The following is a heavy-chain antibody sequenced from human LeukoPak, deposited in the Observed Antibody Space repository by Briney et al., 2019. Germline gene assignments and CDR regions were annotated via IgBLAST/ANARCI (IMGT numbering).Heavy chain of an antibody. V-gene: IGHV3-48*01. CDR3: ARDRGGTDDFWSGYYTGYFDY. J-gene: IGHJ4*02. CDR1: GFTFSNYN. D-gene: IGHD3-3*01. CDR2: ISSSSRTI. Sequence: GGSLRLSCAASGFTFSNYNMNWVRQAPGKGLEWVSYISSSSRTIYYADSVKGRFTISRDNAKNSLYLQMNGLRAEDTAVFYCARDRGGTDDFWSGYYTGYFDYWGQGTLVTVSS.